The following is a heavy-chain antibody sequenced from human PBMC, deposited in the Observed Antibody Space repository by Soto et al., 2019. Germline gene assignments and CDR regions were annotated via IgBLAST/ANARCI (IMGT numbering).Heavy chain of an antibody. Sequence: EVQLVESGGGLVQPGGSLRLSCAASGFTFSSYWMSWVRQAPGKGLEWVANIKQDGSEKYYVDSVKGRFTISRDNVKNALYLQRDSLRGEDTAVYYCARSGYWRRTSSYTATQFVYWGQGTLVTVSS. CDR2: IKQDGSEK. D-gene: IGHD2-2*02. V-gene: IGHV3-7*01. J-gene: IGHJ4*02. CDR1: GFTFSSYW. CDR3: ARSGYWRRTSSYTATQFVY.